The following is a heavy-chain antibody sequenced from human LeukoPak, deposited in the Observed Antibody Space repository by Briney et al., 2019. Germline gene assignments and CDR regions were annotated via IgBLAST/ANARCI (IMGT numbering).Heavy chain of an antibody. Sequence: GGSLRLSCAASGFTFSDYYMSWIRQAPGKGLEWVSYISSSGSTIYYADSVKGRFTISRDNAKNSLYLQMNSLRAEDTAVYYCARVYCSSTSCQPRGSGVDYYYYYMDVWGKGTTVTVSS. CDR3: ARVYCSSTSCQPRGSGVDYYYYYMDV. J-gene: IGHJ6*03. V-gene: IGHV3-11*04. D-gene: IGHD2-2*01. CDR1: GFTFSDYY. CDR2: ISSSGSTI.